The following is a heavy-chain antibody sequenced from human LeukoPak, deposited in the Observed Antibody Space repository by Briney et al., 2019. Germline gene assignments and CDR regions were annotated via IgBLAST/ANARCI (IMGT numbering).Heavy chain of an antibody. CDR1: GFTFGSYA. V-gene: IGHV3-23*01. Sequence: PGGSLRLSCAASGFTFGSYAVSWVRQAPGKGLEWVSGISGSGGSTYYADSVKGRFTISRDNSKNTLYLQMNSLRAEDTAVYYCAKTGPTVTTPFDYWGQGTLVTVSS. J-gene: IGHJ4*02. CDR2: ISGSGGST. D-gene: IGHD4-17*01. CDR3: AKTGPTVTTPFDY.